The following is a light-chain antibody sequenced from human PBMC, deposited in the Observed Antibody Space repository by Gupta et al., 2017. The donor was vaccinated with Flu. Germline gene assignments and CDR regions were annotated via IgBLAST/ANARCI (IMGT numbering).Light chain of an antibody. V-gene: IGKV3-15*01. CDR3: QQYNNWPST. Sequence: ERVLTNCPAPRFVFPGETATLSCRASQSFSTNRLAWYQQKPGQAPRLLIYGTSTRATGIPARFSGSGSGTEFTLSISSLQSGDFAVYYCQQYNNWPSTFGQGTRLEIK. CDR2: GTS. CDR1: QSFSTN. J-gene: IGKJ5*01.